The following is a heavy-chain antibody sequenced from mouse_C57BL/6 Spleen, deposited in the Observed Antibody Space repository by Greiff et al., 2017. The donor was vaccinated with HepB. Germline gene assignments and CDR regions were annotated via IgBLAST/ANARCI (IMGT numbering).Heavy chain of an antibody. CDR2: IDPEDGET. J-gene: IGHJ1*03. D-gene: IGHD1-1*01. CDR1: GFNIKDYY. Sequence: VQLQQSGAELVKPGASVKLSCTASGFNIKDYYMHWVKQRTEQGLEWIGRIDPEDGETKYAPKFQGKATITADTTSNTAYLQLRSLTSEDTAVYYYAPNYYGSSPYWYFDVWGTGTTVTVSS. V-gene: IGHV14-2*01. CDR3: APNYYGSSPYWYFDV.